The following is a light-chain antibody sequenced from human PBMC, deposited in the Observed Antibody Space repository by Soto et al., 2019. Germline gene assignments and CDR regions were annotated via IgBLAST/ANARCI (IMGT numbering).Light chain of an antibody. V-gene: IGLV4-69*01. Sequence: QAVVTQSPSASASLGASVKLTCTLSSGHSSSAIAWHQQQPEKGPRYLMKVNSDGSHNKGDGIPDRFSGSSSGAERYLTISSLQSEDEADYYCQTWSTRKGVVFGGGTKVTVL. CDR1: SGHSSSA. J-gene: IGLJ2*01. CDR2: VNSDGSH. CDR3: QTWSTRKGVV.